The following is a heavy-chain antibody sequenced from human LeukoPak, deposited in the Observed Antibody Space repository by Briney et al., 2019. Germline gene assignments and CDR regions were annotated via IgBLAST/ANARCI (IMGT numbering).Heavy chain of an antibody. J-gene: IGHJ6*03. V-gene: IGHV4-59*12. CDR3: AAPYYYGSGSYFNYYYMDV. D-gene: IGHD3-10*01. Sequence: PSETLSLTCTVSGGSISSYYWSWIRQPPGKGLEWIGYIYYSGSTNYNPSLKSRVTISVDTSKNQFSLKLSSVTAADTAVYYCAAPYYYGSGSYFNYYYMDVWGKGTTVTVSS. CDR1: GGSISSYY. CDR2: IYYSGST.